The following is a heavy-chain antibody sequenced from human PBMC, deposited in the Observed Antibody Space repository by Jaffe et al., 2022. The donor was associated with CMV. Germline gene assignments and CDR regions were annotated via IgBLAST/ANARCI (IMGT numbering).Heavy chain of an antibody. CDR3: ARVSGYYDFWSEIVDGMDV. CDR1: GGSISSYY. J-gene: IGHJ6*02. Sequence: QVQLQESGPGLVKPSETLSLTCTVSGGSISSYYWSWIRQPPGKGLEWIGYIYYSGSTNYNPSLKSRVTISVDTSKNQFSLKLSSVTAADTAVYYCARVSGYYDFWSEIVDGMDVWGQGTTVTVSS. CDR2: IYYSGST. D-gene: IGHD3-3*01. V-gene: IGHV4-59*01.